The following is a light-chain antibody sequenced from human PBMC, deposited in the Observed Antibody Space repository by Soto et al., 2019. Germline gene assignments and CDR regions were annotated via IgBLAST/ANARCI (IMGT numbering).Light chain of an antibody. CDR2: DAS. V-gene: IGKV1-5*01. J-gene: IGKJ1*01. Sequence: DIQMTQSPSTLSASVGDRVTITCRASQTISTWLAWYQQKPGKAPKLLIFDASALNSGVPSRISGSGSGTEFTLTINSLQADDFATYSCQEYHSYPWTFGQGTKVEIK. CDR1: QTISTW. CDR3: QEYHSYPWT.